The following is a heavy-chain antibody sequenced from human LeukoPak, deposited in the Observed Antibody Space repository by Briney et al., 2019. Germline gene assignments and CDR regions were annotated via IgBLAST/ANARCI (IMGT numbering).Heavy chain of an antibody. D-gene: IGHD2-2*01. CDR2: IIPIFGTA. Sequence: SSVKVSCKASGGTFSSYAISWVRQAPGQGLAWMGGIIPIFGTANYAQKFQGRVTITTDESTSTAYMELSSLRSEDTAVYYCARVGGYCSSTSCPSNWFDPWGQGTLVTVSS. V-gene: IGHV1-69*05. CDR1: GGTFSSYA. CDR3: ARVGGYCSSTSCPSNWFDP. J-gene: IGHJ5*02.